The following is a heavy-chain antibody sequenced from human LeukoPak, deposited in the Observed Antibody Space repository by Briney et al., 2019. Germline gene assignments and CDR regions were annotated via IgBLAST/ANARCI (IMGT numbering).Heavy chain of an antibody. CDR2: INHSGST. D-gene: IGHD1-26*01. Sequence: SETLSLTCAVYGGSFSGYCWSWIRQPPGKGLEWIGEINHSGSTNYNPSLKSRVTISVDRSKNQFSLKLSSVTAADTAVYYCARKGEPIVGATHFDYWGQGTLVTVSS. V-gene: IGHV4-34*01. CDR3: ARKGEPIVGATHFDY. J-gene: IGHJ4*02. CDR1: GGSFSGYC.